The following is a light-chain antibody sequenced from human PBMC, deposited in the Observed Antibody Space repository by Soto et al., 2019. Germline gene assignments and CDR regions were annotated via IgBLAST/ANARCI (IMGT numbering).Light chain of an antibody. Sequence: EIAITQSPATLSVSPGERATLSCRASQSVSDRVVWYQQKSGQAPSLLIYAASTRAAGVPARFSGSGSGTEFTLTISSLQSEDFAVYFCRQYADWPKTFGQGTKVDIK. CDR1: QSVSDR. J-gene: IGKJ1*01. CDR2: AAS. CDR3: RQYADWPKT. V-gene: IGKV3-15*01.